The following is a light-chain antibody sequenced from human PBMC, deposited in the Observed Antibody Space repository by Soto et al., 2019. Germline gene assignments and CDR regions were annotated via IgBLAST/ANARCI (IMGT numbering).Light chain of an antibody. CDR1: SSDVGGHNY. V-gene: IGLV2-14*01. Sequence: QSALTQPASVSGSPGQSVTIFCTGSSSDVGGHNYVSWYQQYPGKAPKLMIYEVSNRPSGVSNRFSSSKSGNTASLIISGLQTEDEADYYCSSYTSSGTWVFGGGTKLTVL. CDR3: SSYTSSGTWV. J-gene: IGLJ3*02. CDR2: EVS.